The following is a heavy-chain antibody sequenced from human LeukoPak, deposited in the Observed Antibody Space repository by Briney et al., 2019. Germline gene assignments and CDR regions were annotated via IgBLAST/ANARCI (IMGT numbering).Heavy chain of an antibody. D-gene: IGHD3-22*01. CDR3: ARDRITMIVVPGGAFDI. J-gene: IGHJ3*02. V-gene: IGHV3-33*01. CDR2: IWYDGSNK. Sequence: PGGSLRLSCAASGFTFSDYGMHWVRQAPGKGLEWVAVIWYDGSNKYYADSVKGRFTISRDNSKNTLYLQMNSLRAEDTAVYYCARDRITMIVVPGGAFDIWGQGTMVTVSS. CDR1: GFTFSDYG.